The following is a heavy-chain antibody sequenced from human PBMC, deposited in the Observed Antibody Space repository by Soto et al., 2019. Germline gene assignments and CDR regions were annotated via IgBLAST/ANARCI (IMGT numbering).Heavy chain of an antibody. Sequence: PSETLSLTCTVSGGSISSSSYYWGWIRQPPGKGLEWIGSIYYSGSTYYNPSLKSRVTISVDTSKNQFSLKLSSVTAADTAVYYCARIGAGWGGSGSYLVKTSFEYYYYGMDVWGQGTTVTVSS. V-gene: IGHV4-39*01. CDR1: GGSISSSSYY. D-gene: IGHD3-10*01. CDR3: ARIGAGWGGSGSYLVKTSFEYYYYGMDV. J-gene: IGHJ6*02. CDR2: IYYSGST.